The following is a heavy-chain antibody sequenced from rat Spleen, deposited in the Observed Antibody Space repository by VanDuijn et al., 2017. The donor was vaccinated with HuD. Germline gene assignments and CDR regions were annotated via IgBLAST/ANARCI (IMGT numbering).Heavy chain of an antibody. Sequence: EVQLVEAGGGLVQPGRSMKLSCAASGFIFSNFDMAWVRQTPTRGLEWVASINFDGSGTYYRDSVKGRFTFSRDNAKNTLYLQMDSLRSEDTATYYCVTDTYWFAFWGQGTLVTVSS. V-gene: IGHV5-25*01. J-gene: IGHJ3*01. CDR3: VTDTYWFAF. CDR1: GFIFSNFD. CDR2: INFDGSGT.